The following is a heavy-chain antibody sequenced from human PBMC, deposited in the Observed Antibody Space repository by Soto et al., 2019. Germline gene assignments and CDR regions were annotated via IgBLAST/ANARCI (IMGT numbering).Heavy chain of an antibody. V-gene: IGHV3-30*18. CDR1: GFTFSSYG. D-gene: IGHD6-13*01. CDR2: ISYDGSNK. CDR3: AKDLAAAGTTWFDP. J-gene: IGHJ5*02. Sequence: PGGSLRLSCAASGFTFSSYGMHWVRQAPGKGLEWVAVISYDGSNKYYADSVKGRFTISRDNSKNTLYLQMNSLRAEDTAVYYCAKDLAAAGTTWFDPWGQGTLVTVSS.